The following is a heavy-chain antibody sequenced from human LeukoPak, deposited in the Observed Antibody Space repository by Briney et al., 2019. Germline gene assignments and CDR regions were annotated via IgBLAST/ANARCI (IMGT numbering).Heavy chain of an antibody. J-gene: IGHJ6*03. V-gene: IGHV1-18*01. CDR1: GDIFINDG. D-gene: IGHD1-26*01. CDR2: VSAYNGNT. CDR3: ARDKGREIQGYYYRYMDV. Sequence: GASVKLSCTASGDIFINDGIGGVRQAPGQGLECMGWVSAYNGNTNSAQKVQGRVTMTTDTSTSTDYMELRSLRSDATAVYYCARDKGREIQGYYYRYMDVWGQGTPVTVSS.